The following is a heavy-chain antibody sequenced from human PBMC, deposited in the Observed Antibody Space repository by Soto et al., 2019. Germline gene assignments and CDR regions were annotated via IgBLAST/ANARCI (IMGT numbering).Heavy chain of an antibody. Sequence: PGGSLRLSCAASGFTFSDYSMNWVHQAPGKGLEWVSHISSSSTTIYYADSVKGRFTISRDNAKNSLYLQMNGLRDEDTAVYYCAREPGYCTNPVCYTGIWFDPWGQGTLVTVSS. D-gene: IGHD2-8*01. CDR3: AREPGYCTNPVCYTGIWFDP. CDR1: GFTFSDYS. V-gene: IGHV3-48*02. J-gene: IGHJ5*02. CDR2: ISSSSTTI.